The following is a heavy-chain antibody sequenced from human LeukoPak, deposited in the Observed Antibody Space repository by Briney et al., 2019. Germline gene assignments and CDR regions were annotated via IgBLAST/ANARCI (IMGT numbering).Heavy chain of an antibody. Sequence: PGGSLRLSCAASGFTFSTYWMSWVRQAPGKGLEWVANIKQDGGEKFYVDSVKGRFTISRDNAKNSLYLQMNSLRAEDTAVYYCAKDSPALVVVYYFDYWGRGTLVTVSS. D-gene: IGHD3-22*01. CDR3: AKDSPALVVVYYFDY. V-gene: IGHV3-7*01. CDR1: GFTFSTYW. CDR2: IKQDGGEK. J-gene: IGHJ4*02.